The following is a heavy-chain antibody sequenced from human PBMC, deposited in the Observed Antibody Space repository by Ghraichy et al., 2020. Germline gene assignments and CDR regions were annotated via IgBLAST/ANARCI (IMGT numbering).Heavy chain of an antibody. CDR3: ARGEGELLPGYYYHYMDV. CDR2: IYNSGST. CDR1: GGSISSYY. D-gene: IGHD1-26*01. J-gene: IGHJ6*03. Sequence: SETLSLTCTVSGGSISSYYWSWIRQPPGKGLEWIGFIYNSGSTNYNPSLKSRVTISEDTSKNQFSLNLSSVTAADTAVYYCARGEGELLPGYYYHYMDVWGKGTTVTVSS. V-gene: IGHV4-59*01.